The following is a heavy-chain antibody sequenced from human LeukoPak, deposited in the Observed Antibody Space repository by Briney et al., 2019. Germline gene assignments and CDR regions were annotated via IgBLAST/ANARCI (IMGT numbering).Heavy chain of an antibody. D-gene: IGHD5-18*01. CDR2: IIPILGIA. J-gene: IGHJ4*02. V-gene: IGHV1-69*04. Sequence: ASVKVSCKASGGTFSSYGISWVRQAPGQGLEWMGRIIPILGIANYAQKFQGRVTITADKSTSTAYMELSSLRSEDTAVYYCARDSYEDTAMVPFDYWGQGTLVTVSS. CDR1: GGTFSSYG. CDR3: ARDSYEDTAMVPFDY.